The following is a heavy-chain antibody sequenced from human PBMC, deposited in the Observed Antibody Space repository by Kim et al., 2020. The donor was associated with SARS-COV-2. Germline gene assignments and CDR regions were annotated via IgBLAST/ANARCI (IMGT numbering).Heavy chain of an antibody. D-gene: IGHD6-13*01. CDR3: AKGPGSSSSD. CDR2: SI. V-gene: IGHV3-9*01. Sequence: SIGSADSVKGRFTISRDNAKNSLYLQMNSLRAEDTALYYCAKGPGSSSSDWGQGTLVTVSS. J-gene: IGHJ4*02.